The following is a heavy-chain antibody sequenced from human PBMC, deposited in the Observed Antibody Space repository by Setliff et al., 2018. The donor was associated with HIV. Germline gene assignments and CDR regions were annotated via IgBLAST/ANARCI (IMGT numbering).Heavy chain of an antibody. V-gene: IGHV4-59*01. CDR2: IFYSGST. CDR3: ARGKWLVQNFYSYYMDV. J-gene: IGHJ6*03. Sequence: SETLSLTCTVSSGSISSYYWIWIRQPPGKGLEWIGHIFYSGSTNHNPSLKSRVTISVDTSKNQFSLKLSSVTAADTAVYYCARGKWLVQNFYSYYMDVWAKGPRSPSP. D-gene: IGHD6-19*01. CDR1: SGSISSYY.